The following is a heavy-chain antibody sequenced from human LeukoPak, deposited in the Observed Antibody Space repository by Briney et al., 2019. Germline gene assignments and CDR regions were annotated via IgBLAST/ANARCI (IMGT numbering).Heavy chain of an antibody. D-gene: IGHD3-22*01. CDR3: ARHYYNDNTLFDY. Sequence: GESLKISCQGSGYSFSTYWNSWVRQMPGKGLQWMGRIHPSDSETNYSPSFQGHVTFSSDKSISTAYLQWSSLKASDTAIYFCARHYYNDNTLFDYWGHGTLVTVSS. V-gene: IGHV5-10-1*01. CDR1: GYSFSTYW. CDR2: IHPSDSET. J-gene: IGHJ4*01.